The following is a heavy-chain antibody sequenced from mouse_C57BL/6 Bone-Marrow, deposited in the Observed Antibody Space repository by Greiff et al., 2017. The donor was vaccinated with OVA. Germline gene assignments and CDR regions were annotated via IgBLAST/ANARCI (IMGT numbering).Heavy chain of an antibody. D-gene: IGHD4-1*01. CDR3: ARSLLWEGWYFDV. V-gene: IGHV7-3*01. J-gene: IGHJ1*03. CDR1: GFTFTDYY. Sequence: EVKLVESGGGLVQPGGSLSLSCAASGFTFTDYYMSWVRQPPGKALEWLGFIRNKANGYTTEYSASVKGRFTISRDNSQSILYLQMNALRAEDSATYYCARSLLWEGWYFDVWGTGTTVTVSS. CDR2: IRNKANGYTT.